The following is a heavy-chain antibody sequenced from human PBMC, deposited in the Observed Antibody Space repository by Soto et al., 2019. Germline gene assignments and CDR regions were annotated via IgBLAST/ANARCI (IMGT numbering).Heavy chain of an antibody. Sequence: QVQLVQSGAEVKKPGASVKVSCKASGYTFTSYDINWVRQATGQGLEWMGWMNPNSGNTGYAQKSPGRVTMTRTTPISTAYMEMSTLRSEDTAVYYCARERTGTTSMDVWGQGTTVPVYS. CDR2: MNPNSGNT. V-gene: IGHV1-8*01. CDR3: ARERTGTTSMDV. CDR1: GYTFTSYD. J-gene: IGHJ6*02. D-gene: IGHD1-1*01.